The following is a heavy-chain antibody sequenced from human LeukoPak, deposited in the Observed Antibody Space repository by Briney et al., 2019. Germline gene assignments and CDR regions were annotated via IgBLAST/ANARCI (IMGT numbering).Heavy chain of an antibody. CDR3: ARVRGCSSTSCYLYYYYYMDV. J-gene: IGHJ6*03. CDR2: ISAYNGNT. D-gene: IGHD2-2*01. CDR1: GYTFTSYG. Sequence: ASVKVSCKASGYTFTSYGISWVRQAPGQGLEWMGWISAYNGNTNYAQKLQGRVTMTTDTSTSTAYMGLRSLRSDDTAVYYCARVRGCSSTSCYLYYYYYMDVWGKGSTVTVSS. V-gene: IGHV1-18*01.